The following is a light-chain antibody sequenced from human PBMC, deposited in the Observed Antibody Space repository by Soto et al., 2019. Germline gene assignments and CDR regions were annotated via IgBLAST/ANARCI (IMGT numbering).Light chain of an antibody. CDR3: GTWDSSLSALVV. V-gene: IGLV1-51*01. J-gene: IGLJ2*01. Sequence: QAVVTQPPSVSAAPGQKVTISCSGSSSNIGNNYVSWYQQLPGTAPKLLIYDNNKRPSGIPDRFSGSKSGTSATLGITGLQTGDEADYYCGTWDSSLSALVVFGGGTKLTVL. CDR1: SSNIGNNY. CDR2: DNN.